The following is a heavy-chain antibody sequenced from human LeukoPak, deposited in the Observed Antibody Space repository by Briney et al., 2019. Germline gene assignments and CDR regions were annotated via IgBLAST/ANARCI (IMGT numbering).Heavy chain of an antibody. V-gene: IGHV3-7*01. D-gene: IGHD3-3*01. CDR1: GFTFSSYW. Sequence: PGGSLRLSCAASGFTFSSYWMTWVRQAPGKGLEWVANIKQDGSEKYYVDSVKGRFTISRDNAKNSLYLQMNSLRAEDTAMYYCVRDFRFLDDYWGQGTLVTVSS. J-gene: IGHJ4*02. CDR2: IKQDGSEK. CDR3: VRDFRFLDDY.